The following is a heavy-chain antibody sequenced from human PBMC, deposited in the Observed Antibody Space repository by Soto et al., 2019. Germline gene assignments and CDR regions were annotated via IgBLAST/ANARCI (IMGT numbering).Heavy chain of an antibody. J-gene: IGHJ4*02. D-gene: IGHD3-22*01. CDR2: IYYTGNT. CDR1: GGSMSNSNYY. Sequence: QLQLQESGPGLVKPSETLSRTCNGSGGSMSNSNYYWGWIRQPPGKGLEGIGSIYYTGNTYYNPSLKRRVTISVYRSKNQVSQKLDSVTAADTDVYFCERHSIWLLRSAYWCQGSLVTVSS. CDR3: ERHSIWLLRSAY. V-gene: IGHV4-39*01.